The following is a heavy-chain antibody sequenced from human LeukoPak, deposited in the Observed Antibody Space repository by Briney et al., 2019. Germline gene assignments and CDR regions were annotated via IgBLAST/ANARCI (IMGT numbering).Heavy chain of an antibody. J-gene: IGHJ4*02. V-gene: IGHV1-46*03. CDR2: INPSGGST. CDR3: ARGNLAYCGGDCPGGY. CDR1: GYTFTSYY. D-gene: IGHD2-21*02. Sequence: GASVKVSCKASGYTFTSYYMHWVRQAPGQGLEWMGIINPSGGSTSYAQKFQGRVTMTRDTSTSTVYMELSSLRSEDTAVYYRARGNLAYCGGDCPGGYWGQGTLVTVSS.